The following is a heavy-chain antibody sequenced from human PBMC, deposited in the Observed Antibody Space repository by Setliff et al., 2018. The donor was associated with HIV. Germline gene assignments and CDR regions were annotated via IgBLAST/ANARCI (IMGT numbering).Heavy chain of an antibody. CDR2: VYYSGGT. D-gene: IGHD5-12*01. CDR3: ARLGDSGYDFRGYFDY. J-gene: IGHJ4*02. V-gene: IGHV4-39*01. CDR1: GGSVSDTSYY. Sequence: SETLSLTCTVSGGSVSDTSYYWGWIRQPPGKGLEWLANVYYSGGTYYNPSLNSRVTISVDTSRNQFSLKLTAVTAADTALYFCARLGDSGYDFRGYFDYWGQGKLVTVSS.